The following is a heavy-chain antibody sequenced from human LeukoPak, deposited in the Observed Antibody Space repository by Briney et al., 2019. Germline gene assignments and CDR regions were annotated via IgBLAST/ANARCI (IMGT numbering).Heavy chain of an antibody. J-gene: IGHJ4*02. D-gene: IGHD7-27*01. Sequence: PSETLSLTCAVYGGSLSGYYWSWIRQPPGKGLEWIGEINHSGSTNYNPSLKSRVTISVDTSKNQFSLKLSSVTAADTAVYYCARGWGFYFDYWGQGTLVTVSS. V-gene: IGHV4-34*01. CDR2: INHSGST. CDR1: GGSLSGYY. CDR3: ARGWGFYFDY.